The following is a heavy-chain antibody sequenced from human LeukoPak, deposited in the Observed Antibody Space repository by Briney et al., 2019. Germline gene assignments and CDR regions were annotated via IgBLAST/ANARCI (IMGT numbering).Heavy chain of an antibody. Sequence: GGSLTLSCAASGFTFSSYAMSWVRQAPGKGLEWVSAISGSGGSTYYPDSVKGRFIISRDNSKKTLYLQMNSLRAEDTAVYYCAKGNSGGSFFDYYYYGMDVWGQGTTVTVSS. V-gene: IGHV3-23*01. CDR3: AKGNSGGSFFDYYYYGMDV. D-gene: IGHD5-12*01. J-gene: IGHJ6*02. CDR1: GFTFSSYA. CDR2: ISGSGGST.